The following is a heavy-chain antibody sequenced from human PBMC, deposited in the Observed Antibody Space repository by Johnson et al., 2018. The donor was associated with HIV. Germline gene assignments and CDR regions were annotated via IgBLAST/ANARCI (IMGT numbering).Heavy chain of an antibody. CDR1: GFTFSSYG. J-gene: IGHJ3*02. CDR3: AKGGASYYDSPGDAFDI. D-gene: IGHD3-22*01. Sequence: QVQLVESGGGVVQPGRSLRLSCAASGFTFSSYGMHWVRQAPGKGLEWVAVISYDGSNKYYADSVKGRFTISRDNSKNSRYLQMNSLRAEDTALYYCAKGGASYYDSPGDAFDIWSQGTMVTVSS. V-gene: IGHV3-30*18. CDR2: ISYDGSNK.